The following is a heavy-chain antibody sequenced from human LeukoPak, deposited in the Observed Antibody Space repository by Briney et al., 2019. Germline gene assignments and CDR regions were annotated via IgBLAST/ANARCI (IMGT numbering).Heavy chain of an antibody. V-gene: IGHV3-30*01. CDR1: GFTFSSYA. CDR2: ISYDGGNK. CDR3: ARAAPYYYDSSGYDP. D-gene: IGHD3-22*01. J-gene: IGHJ5*02. Sequence: PGGSLRLSCAASGFTFSSYAMHWVRQAPGKGLEWVAVISYDGGNKYYADSVKGRFTISRDNSKNTLYLQMNSLRAEDTAVYYCARAAPYYYDSSGYDPWGQGTLVTVSS.